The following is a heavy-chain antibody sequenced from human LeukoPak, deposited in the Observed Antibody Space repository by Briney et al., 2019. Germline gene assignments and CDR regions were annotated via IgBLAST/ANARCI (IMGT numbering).Heavy chain of an antibody. CDR1: GGSFSGYY. Sequence: SETLSLTCAVYGGSFSGYYWSWIRQPPGKGLEWIGEINHSGSTNYNPSLKSRVTISVDTSKNQFSLKLSSVTAADTAVYYCAREAVENYYDSSGCYYWGQGTLVTVSS. CDR2: INHSGST. V-gene: IGHV4-34*01. D-gene: IGHD3-22*01. J-gene: IGHJ4*02. CDR3: AREAVENYYDSSGCYY.